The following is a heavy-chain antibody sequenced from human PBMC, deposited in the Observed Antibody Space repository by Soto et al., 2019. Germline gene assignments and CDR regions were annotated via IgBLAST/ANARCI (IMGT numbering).Heavy chain of an antibody. CDR2: INSDGSST. CDR1: GFTFSSYW. Sequence: GGFLRLSCAASGFTFSSYWMHWVRHAPGKGLVWVSRINSDGSSTSYADSVKGRFTISRDNAKNTLYLQMNSLRAEDTAVYYCARDRTHTAMVVYAFDIWGQGTMVTVSS. CDR3: ARDRTHTAMVVYAFDI. J-gene: IGHJ3*02. D-gene: IGHD5-18*01. V-gene: IGHV3-74*01.